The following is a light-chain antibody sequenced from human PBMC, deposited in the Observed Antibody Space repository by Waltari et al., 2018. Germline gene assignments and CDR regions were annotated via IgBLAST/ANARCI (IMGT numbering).Light chain of an antibody. J-gene: IGLJ3*02. CDR1: GPNIRPGYD. V-gene: IGLV1-40*01. CDR3: QSYDTSLSVV. CDR2: GST. Sequence: QSVLTQPPSVSGAPGQRVTISCTGSGPNIRPGYDVTWYQQPPRAAPKLLIYGSTSRPLGVPARFFGSTSGTSASLAITGLQAEDEADYYCQSYDTSLSVVFGGGTKLTVL.